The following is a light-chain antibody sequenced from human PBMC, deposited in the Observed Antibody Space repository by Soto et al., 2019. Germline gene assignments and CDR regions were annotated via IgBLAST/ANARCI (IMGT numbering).Light chain of an antibody. Sequence: EIVLTQSPATLSLSPGERATLSCRASQSVSSYLAWYQQKPGQAPRLLIYDASNRATGIPARFSGSGSGTDFTLTISSLEPEDFAVYYCQQRSNWPPGTFGPGTKVEI. CDR3: QQRSNWPPGT. V-gene: IGKV3-11*01. CDR1: QSVSSY. CDR2: DAS. J-gene: IGKJ3*01.